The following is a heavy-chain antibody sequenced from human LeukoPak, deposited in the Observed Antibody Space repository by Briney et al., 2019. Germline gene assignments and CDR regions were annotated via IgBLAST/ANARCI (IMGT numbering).Heavy chain of an antibody. J-gene: IGHJ4*02. V-gene: IGHV3-48*03. CDR2: IGRSGSNK. D-gene: IGHD4-17*01. CDR1: GFTFSSYE. CDR3: ARDFGSTTVAPDYFDY. Sequence: GGSLRLSCAASGFTFSSYEMNWVRQVPGKGLEWVSYIGRSGSNKHYADSVKGRFTISRDNAKNSLYLQMNSQRAEDTAVYYCARDFGSTTVAPDYFDYWGQGTLVTVSS.